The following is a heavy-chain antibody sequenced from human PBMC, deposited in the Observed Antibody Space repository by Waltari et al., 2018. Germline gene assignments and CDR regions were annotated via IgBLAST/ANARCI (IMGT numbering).Heavy chain of an antibody. CDR2: IGPSDSDT. D-gene: IGHD1-26*01. Sequence: EVQLVQSGAAVKQPGEPLRISCKGSGYSFTTYGITGGRQMPGKGLEWKGRIGPSDSDTNYSPSFQGHVTISADKSISTAYLQWSSLKASDTAMYYCARRVGATTWDYWGQGTLVTVSS. CDR1: GYSFTTYG. CDR3: ARRVGATTWDY. J-gene: IGHJ4*02. V-gene: IGHV5-10-1*03.